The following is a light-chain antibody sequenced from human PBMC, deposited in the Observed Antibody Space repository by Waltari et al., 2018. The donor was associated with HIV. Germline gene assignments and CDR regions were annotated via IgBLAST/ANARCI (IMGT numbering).Light chain of an antibody. CDR2: DDS. CDR3: QVWDSSSDHWV. V-gene: IGLV3-21*04. Sequence: SYVLTQPPSVSVAPGKTARITCGGNNIGSKSVHWYQQKPGQAPVLVIYDDSDRPSGIPERVSGSNSGNTATLTISSVEAGDEADYYCQVWDSSSDHWVFGGGTKLTVL. CDR1: NIGSKS. J-gene: IGLJ3*02.